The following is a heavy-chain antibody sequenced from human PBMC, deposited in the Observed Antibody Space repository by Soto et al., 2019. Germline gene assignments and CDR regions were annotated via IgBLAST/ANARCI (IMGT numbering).Heavy chain of an antibody. D-gene: IGHD3-10*01. J-gene: IGHJ3*02. CDR3: ARNWGVATSSAAFDI. CDR1: GFSFISYA. V-gene: IGHV3-23*01. Sequence: EVQMLESGGGLVQPGGSLRLSCEVSGFSFISYAMSWVRQAPGKGLEWVSLISGSGGSRYYADSVKGRFTISRDYSRDTLFLQMNSMLAEDTAVYHCARNWGVATSSAAFDIWGQGTTVTVSS. CDR2: ISGSGGSR.